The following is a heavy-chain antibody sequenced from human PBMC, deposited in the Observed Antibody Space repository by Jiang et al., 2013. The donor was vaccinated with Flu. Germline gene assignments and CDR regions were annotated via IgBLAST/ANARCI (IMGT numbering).Heavy chain of an antibody. J-gene: IGHJ4*02. CDR3: ARNYYGSGRYYNPGAY. D-gene: IGHD3-10*01. V-gene: IGHV1-3*01. CDR1: GYTFTNFV. CDR2: INAGNGNT. Sequence: GAEVKKPGDSVKVSCEASGYTFTNFVMHWVRQAPGQRLEWMGWINAGNGNTKYSQKFQGRVTITRDTSARIVYMELSSLRSEDTAVYYCARNYYGSGRYYNPGAYWGQGTLVTVPS.